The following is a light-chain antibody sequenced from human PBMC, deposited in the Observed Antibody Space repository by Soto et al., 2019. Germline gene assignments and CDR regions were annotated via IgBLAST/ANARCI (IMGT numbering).Light chain of an antibody. CDR1: QTVSNTQ. CDR3: QHYGTSPIT. CDR2: GAS. V-gene: IGKV3-20*01. Sequence: EIVLTQSPGNLSLSPGERATLSCRASQTVSNTQLAWYQQKPGQAPRLLIYGASSRATGFPDRFSGSGSGTDFTLTISRLEPEDFAVYYCQHYGTSPITFGQGTRLEIK. J-gene: IGKJ5*01.